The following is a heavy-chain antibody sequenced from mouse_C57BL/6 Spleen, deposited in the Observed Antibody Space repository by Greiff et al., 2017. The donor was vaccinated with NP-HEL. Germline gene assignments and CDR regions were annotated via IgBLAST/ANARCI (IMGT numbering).Heavy chain of an antibody. CDR2: IDPSDSYT. Sequence: QVQLQQPGAELVMPGASVKLSCKASGYTFTSYWMHWVKQRPGQGLEWIGEIDPSDSYTNYNQKFKGKSTLTVDKYSSTAYMQLSSLTSEDSAVYYCARSLTAYYAMDYWGQGTSVTVSS. D-gene: IGHD1-2*01. CDR3: ARSLTAYYAMDY. J-gene: IGHJ4*01. V-gene: IGHV1-69*01. CDR1: GYTFTSYW.